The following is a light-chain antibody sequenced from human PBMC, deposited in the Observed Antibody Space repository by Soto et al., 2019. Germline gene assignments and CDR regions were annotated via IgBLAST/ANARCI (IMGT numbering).Light chain of an antibody. CDR2: DVN. J-gene: IGLJ2*01. CDR1: TSDIGSYSH. CDR3: SSYTSSSTYVL. Sequence: QSALTQPASVSGSPGQSITISCTGTTSDIGSYSHVSWYRQHPGKAPKVMIYDVNNRPSGLSTRFSGSKSGNTASLTISGLQAEDEGDYFCSSYTSSSTYVLFGGGTKLTVL. V-gene: IGLV2-14*03.